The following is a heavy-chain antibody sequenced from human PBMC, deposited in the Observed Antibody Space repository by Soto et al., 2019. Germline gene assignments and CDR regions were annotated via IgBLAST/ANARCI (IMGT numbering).Heavy chain of an antibody. J-gene: IGHJ4*02. CDR2: IYSGGST. D-gene: IGHD4-17*01. Sequence: PGGSLRLSCAASGLTVSSNFMSWVRQAPGKGPEWVSVIYSGGSTYYADSVKGRFTISRDNSKNTLYLQMNSLRAEDTAVYYCARRITVTTGGYFDYWGQGTLVTVSS. CDR3: ARRITVTTGGYFDY. V-gene: IGHV3-66*01. CDR1: GLTVSSNF.